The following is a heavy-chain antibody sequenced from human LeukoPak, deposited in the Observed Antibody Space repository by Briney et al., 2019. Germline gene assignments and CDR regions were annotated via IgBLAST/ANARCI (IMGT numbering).Heavy chain of an antibody. J-gene: IGHJ4*02. D-gene: IGHD1-26*01. CDR1: GGSITNYY. Sequence: PSETLSLTCSVSGGSITNYYWSWIRQSPGKGLEWIGFIYNSGRTNYNPSLQSRVTMSIDTSKNQFSLKLSSVTAADTAVYYCARQGELAIDYWGQGTLVTVSS. CDR2: IYNSGRT. V-gene: IGHV4-59*08. CDR3: ARQGELAIDY.